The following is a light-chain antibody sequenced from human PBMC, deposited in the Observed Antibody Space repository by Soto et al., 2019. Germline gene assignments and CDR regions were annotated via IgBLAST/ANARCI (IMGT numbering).Light chain of an antibody. CDR2: SNK. Sequence: QSVLTQPPSVSGAPGQRVTISCTGNSSNIGAGFDSHWYQQVPGTAPKLLIYSNKNRPSGVPDRFSGSKSGASASLAITGLQAADEADYYCQSYDSRLNGYVFGTGTTV. V-gene: IGLV1-40*01. CDR1: SSNIGAGFD. CDR3: QSYDSRLNGYV. J-gene: IGLJ1*01.